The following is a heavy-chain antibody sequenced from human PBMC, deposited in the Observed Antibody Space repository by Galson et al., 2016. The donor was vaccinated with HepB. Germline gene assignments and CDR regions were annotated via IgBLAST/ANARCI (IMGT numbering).Heavy chain of an antibody. V-gene: IGHV4-30-4*08. Sequence: TLSLTCSVSGDSISNVGRHWGWIRQPPGKGLEWVGYIYYSGISYYMASLKSRATMSVDTSNNQFSLKLTSVTAADTAVYYCARFYYGDYGRFDPWGQGILVTVSS. CDR1: GDSISNVGRH. D-gene: IGHD4-17*01. CDR2: IYYSGIS. CDR3: ARFYYGDYGRFDP. J-gene: IGHJ5*02.